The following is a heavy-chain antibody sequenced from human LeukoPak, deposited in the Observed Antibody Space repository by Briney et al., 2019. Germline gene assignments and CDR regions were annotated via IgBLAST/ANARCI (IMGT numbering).Heavy chain of an antibody. CDR3: ARWLDSSGYYHFDY. CDR2: IYSGGST. V-gene: IGHV3-66*01. J-gene: IGHJ4*02. D-gene: IGHD3-22*01. Sequence: GGSLRLSCAASGFTVSSNYMSWVRQAPGKGLEWVSVIYSGGSTYYADSVKGRFTISRDNSKNTLYLQMNSLRAEDTAVYYCARWLDSSGYYHFDYWGQGTLVTVSS. CDR1: GFTVSSNY.